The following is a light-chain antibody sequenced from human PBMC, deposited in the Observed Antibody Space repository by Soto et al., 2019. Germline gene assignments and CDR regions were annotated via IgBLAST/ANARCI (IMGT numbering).Light chain of an antibody. V-gene: IGKV1-39*01. CDR1: QTISTY. Sequence: IQMTQSPSSLSASVGDRVTITCRASQTISTYLNWYQQNPGKAPKLLIYAASTLQSGVPSRFSGSGSGTDFTLTSSSLQPEDFATYYCQQSHGIPYTFGQGTKLEIK. CDR2: AAS. CDR3: QQSHGIPYT. J-gene: IGKJ2*01.